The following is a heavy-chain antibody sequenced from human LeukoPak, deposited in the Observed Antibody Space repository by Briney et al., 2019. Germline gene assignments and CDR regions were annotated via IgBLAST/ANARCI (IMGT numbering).Heavy chain of an antibody. J-gene: IGHJ4*02. V-gene: IGHV1-69*13. CDR1: GGTFSSYA. CDR3: ASPRDYGDYYFDY. CDR2: IIPIFGTA. D-gene: IGHD4-17*01. Sequence: RRPSVQVSCKASGGTFSSYAISWVRQAPGQGLEWMGGIIPIFGTANYAQKFQGRVTITADESTSTAYMELSSLRSEDTAVYYCASPRDYGDYYFDYWGQGTLVAVSS.